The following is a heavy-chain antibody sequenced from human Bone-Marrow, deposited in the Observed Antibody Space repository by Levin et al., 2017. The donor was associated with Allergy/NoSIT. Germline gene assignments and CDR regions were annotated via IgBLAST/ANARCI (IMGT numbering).Heavy chain of an antibody. CDR2: ITGGGGST. D-gene: IGHD2-15*01. Sequence: GGSLRLSCAASGFTFSSYAMSWVRQAPGKGLEWVSAITGGGGSTYYADSAKGRFTISIDNSKNTLYLQMNSLRAEDTAVYYCATGEIVAAILNDYWGQGTLVTVSS. CDR3: ATGEIVAAILNDY. V-gene: IGHV3-23*01. J-gene: IGHJ4*02. CDR1: GFTFSSYA.